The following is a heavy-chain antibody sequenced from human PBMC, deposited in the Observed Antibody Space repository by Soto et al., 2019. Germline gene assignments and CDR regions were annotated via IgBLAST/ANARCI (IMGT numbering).Heavy chain of an antibody. CDR3: ARDRRPTDY. Sequence: EVQLVESGGGLVQPGGSLRLSCAASGFTFSTFWMHWVRQTPGKGLVWVSRISSDGSTTHYADSVKGRFTISRDNAKDTLYLQMNGLRAEDTAVYYCARDRRPTDYWGQGTLVTVSS. CDR1: GFTFSTFW. J-gene: IGHJ4*02. V-gene: IGHV3-74*01. CDR2: ISSDGSTT. D-gene: IGHD6-6*01.